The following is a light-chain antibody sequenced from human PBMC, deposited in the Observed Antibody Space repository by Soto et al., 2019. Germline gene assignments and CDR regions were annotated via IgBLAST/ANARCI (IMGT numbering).Light chain of an antibody. CDR3: QQYNNCPYT. V-gene: IGKV3-15*01. CDR1: QGVSNT. Sequence: EIVMTQSPATLSVSPGERATLSCRASQGVSNTLAWYQQKPGQAPRLLIYGASIRATGIPARFSGGGSGTEFTLTISSLQSEDFEVYYCQQYNNCPYTFGQGTKLEIK. CDR2: GAS. J-gene: IGKJ2*01.